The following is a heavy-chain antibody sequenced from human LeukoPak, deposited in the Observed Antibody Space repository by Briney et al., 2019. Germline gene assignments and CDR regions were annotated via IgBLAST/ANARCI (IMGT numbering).Heavy chain of an antibody. CDR3: TRVPQAAAGVLYYYFYYMDV. J-gene: IGHJ6*03. CDR2: MRSKAYGGTT. V-gene: IGHV3-49*04. D-gene: IGHD6-13*01. CDR1: GFTFGDSA. Sequence: GGSLRLSCTASGFTFGDSAMNWVRQAPGKGLEWVGFMRSKAYGGTTEYAASVKGRFSISRDDSKSIAYLQMNSLKIEDTAVYYCTRVPQAAAGVLYYYFYYMDVWGKGTTVTVSS.